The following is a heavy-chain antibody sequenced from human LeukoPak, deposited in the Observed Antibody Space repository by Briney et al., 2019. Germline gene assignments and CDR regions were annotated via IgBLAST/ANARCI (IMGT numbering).Heavy chain of an antibody. J-gene: IGHJ5*02. Sequence: PSETLSLTCAVYGGSFSGYYWSWIRQPPGKGLEWIGEINHSGSTNYNPSLKSRVTISVDTSKNQFSLKLSSVTAADTAVYYCAREVVGVLGSGSYNWFDPWGQGTLVTVSS. CDR2: INHSGST. CDR1: GGSFSGYY. CDR3: AREVVGVLGSGSYNWFDP. V-gene: IGHV4-34*01. D-gene: IGHD3-10*01.